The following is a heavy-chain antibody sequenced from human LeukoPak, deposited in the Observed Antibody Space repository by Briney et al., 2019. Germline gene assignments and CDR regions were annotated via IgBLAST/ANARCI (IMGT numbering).Heavy chain of an antibody. Sequence: GGSLRLSCAASGFTFSSYAMSWVRQAPGKGLEWVAVIFYDGSKTYYADSVKGRFTISRDNSKNTLYVEMDSLRAEDTAVYYCARDIRSHYFDYWGQGTLVTVSS. J-gene: IGHJ4*02. CDR2: IFYDGSKT. CDR3: ARDIRSHYFDY. V-gene: IGHV3-33*08. CDR1: GFTFSSYA.